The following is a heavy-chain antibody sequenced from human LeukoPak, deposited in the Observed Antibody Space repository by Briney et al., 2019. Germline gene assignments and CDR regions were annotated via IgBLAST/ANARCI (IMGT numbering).Heavy chain of an antibody. CDR1: GFTFSSYG. J-gene: IGHJ3*02. D-gene: IGHD3-22*01. CDR2: IRYDGSNK. V-gene: IGHV3-30*02. Sequence: GGSLRLSCAASGFTFSSYGMHWVRQAPGKGLEWVAFIRYDGSNKYYADSVKGRFTISRDNAKNSLYLQMNSLRAEDTAVYHCARDTDSGYFFDMWGQGTMVTVSS. CDR3: ARDTDSGYFFDM.